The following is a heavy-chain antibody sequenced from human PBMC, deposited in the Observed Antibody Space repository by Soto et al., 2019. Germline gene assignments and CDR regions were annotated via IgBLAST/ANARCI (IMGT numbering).Heavy chain of an antibody. J-gene: IGHJ4*02. CDR3: ARLEGLATISYYFDF. D-gene: IGHD3-9*01. Sequence: QLQLQESGPGLVKPPETLSLTCSVPDDSINSDKYYWGWIRHPPGRGLEWIGSVYYRGNAYYNPSLQTRVTISLDKSKSQFSLKLNSVTAADSAVYFCARLEGLATISYYFDFWGPGALVTVSS. V-gene: IGHV4-39*01. CDR1: DDSINSDKYY. CDR2: VYYRGNA.